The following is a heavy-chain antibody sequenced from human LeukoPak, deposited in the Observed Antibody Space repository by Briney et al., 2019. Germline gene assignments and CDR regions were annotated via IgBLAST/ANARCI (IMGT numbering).Heavy chain of an antibody. CDR2: ISSNGGST. J-gene: IGHJ4*02. V-gene: IGHV3-64*01. CDR3: ARAHHRDGDFDY. D-gene: IGHD4-17*01. CDR1: GFTFSSYA. Sequence: GGSLRLSCAASGFTFSSYAMHWVRQVPGKGLEYVSAISSNGGSTYYANSVKGRFTISRDNSKNTLYLQMGSLRAEDMAVYYCARAHHRDGDFDYWGQGTLVTVSS.